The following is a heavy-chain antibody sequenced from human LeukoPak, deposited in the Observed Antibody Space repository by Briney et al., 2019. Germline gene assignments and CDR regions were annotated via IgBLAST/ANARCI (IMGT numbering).Heavy chain of an antibody. Sequence: GGSLRLSCATSGFTFSSYGMNWVRQAPGKGLEWVSYISSTTSTINYVDSVKGRFTISRDNAKNSLYLQMNSLRAEGTAVYYCARDRIAAAGTWWFDPWGQGTLVTVSS. J-gene: IGHJ5*02. CDR2: ISSTTSTI. V-gene: IGHV3-48*01. CDR1: GFTFSSYG. CDR3: ARDRIAAAGTWWFDP. D-gene: IGHD6-13*01.